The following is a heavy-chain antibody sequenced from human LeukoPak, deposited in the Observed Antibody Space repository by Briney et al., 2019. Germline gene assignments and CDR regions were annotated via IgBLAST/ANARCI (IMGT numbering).Heavy chain of an antibody. CDR3: ASRSIAAAGWYYFDY. CDR1: GGSISSGSYY. D-gene: IGHD6-13*01. J-gene: IGHJ4*02. CDR2: IYTSGST. Sequence: SQTLSLTCTVSGGSISSGSYYWSWIRQPAGKGLVWIGRIYTSGSTNYNPSLKSRVTISVDTSKNQFSLKLSSVTAADTAVYYCASRSIAAAGWYYFDYWGQGTLVTVSS. V-gene: IGHV4-61*02.